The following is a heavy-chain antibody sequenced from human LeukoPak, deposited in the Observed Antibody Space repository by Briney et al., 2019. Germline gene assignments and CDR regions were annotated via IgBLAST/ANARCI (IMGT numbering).Heavy chain of an antibody. CDR1: GFTFSDYY. CDR2: ISSSGSTI. V-gene: IGHV3-11*01. J-gene: IGHJ5*02. D-gene: IGHD3-22*01. CDR3: ASTSSGYYYWFDP. Sequence: GGSLRLSCAASGFTFSDYYMSWIRQAPGKGLEWVSYISSSGSTIYYADSVKGRFTISRDNAKNSLYLQMNSLRAEDTAVYYCASTSSGYYYWFDPWGQGTLVTVSS.